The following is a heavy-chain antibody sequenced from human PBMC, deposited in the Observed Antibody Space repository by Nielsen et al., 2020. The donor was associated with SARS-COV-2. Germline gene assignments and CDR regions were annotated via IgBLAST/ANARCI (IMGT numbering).Heavy chain of an antibody. CDR3: AKGLYSSPNWFDP. J-gene: IGHJ5*02. D-gene: IGHD6-13*01. CDR1: GFTFDDYV. V-gene: IGHV3-43*02. Sequence: GVLKISCRGSGFTFDDYVMHWVRRAPEKGLEWVSFISGDGETTYYADSVKGRFTVSRDNSINSLYLQMNSLRTEDTALYYCAKGLYSSPNWFDPWGQGTLVTVSS. CDR2: ISGDGETT.